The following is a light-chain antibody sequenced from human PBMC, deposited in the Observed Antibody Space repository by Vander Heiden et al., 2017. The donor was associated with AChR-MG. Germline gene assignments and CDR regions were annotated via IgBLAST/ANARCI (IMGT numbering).Light chain of an antibody. V-gene: IGLV6-57*03. Sequence: NFILTPSHSLSPSPAHPLSLSCTRRSASIATTFLQWYHQRPGSAPKCVMREESRRPSGVPARFSGSIDRSSNSASLTISGLETEDEADYYCQSYNSRNHWVFGGGTKLTVL. CDR3: QSYNSRNHWV. CDR2: EES. CDR1: SASIATTF. J-gene: IGLJ3*02.